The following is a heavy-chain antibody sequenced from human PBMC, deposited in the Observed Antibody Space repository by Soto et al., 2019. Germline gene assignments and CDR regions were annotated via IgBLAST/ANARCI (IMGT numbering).Heavy chain of an antibody. J-gene: IGHJ5*02. CDR1: GGSFSGYY. Sequence: SETLSLTCGVYGGSFSGYYWNWIRQPPGKGLEWIGEINHSGSTNYNPSLKSRATISVDTAKNQFSLKVRYVTAADTAVYYCARGPLWRQEDSWFDTWGQGTLVTVSS. CDR3: ARGPLWRQEDSWFDT. D-gene: IGHD3-3*01. V-gene: IGHV4-34*01. CDR2: INHSGST.